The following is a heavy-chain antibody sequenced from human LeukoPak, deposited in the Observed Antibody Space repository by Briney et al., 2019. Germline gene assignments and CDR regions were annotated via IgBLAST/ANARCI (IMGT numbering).Heavy chain of an antibody. J-gene: IGHJ6*03. CDR1: GFTFDDYG. CDR3: ARERSLLDYYYYYMDV. Sequence: GGSLRLSCAASGFTFDDYGMSWVRQAPGKGLEWVSGINWNGGSTGYADSVKGRFTISRDNAKNSLYLQMNSLRAEDTALYYCARERSLLDYYYYYMDVWGKGTTVTVSS. V-gene: IGHV3-20*04. CDR2: INWNGGST.